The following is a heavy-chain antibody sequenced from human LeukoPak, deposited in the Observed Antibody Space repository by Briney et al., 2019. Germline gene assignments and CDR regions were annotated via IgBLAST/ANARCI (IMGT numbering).Heavy chain of an antibody. D-gene: IGHD6-13*01. J-gene: IGHJ6*03. CDR1: GFTFSSYA. CDR2: ISYDRSNK. Sequence: PGGSLRLSCAASGFTFSSYAMHWVRQAPGEGLEWVAVISYDRSNKYYADSVKGRFTISRDNSKNTLYLQMNSLRAEDTAVYYCARGAAWDYYYYTDVWGKGTTVTVSS. CDR3: ARGAAWDYYYYTDV. V-gene: IGHV3-30*01.